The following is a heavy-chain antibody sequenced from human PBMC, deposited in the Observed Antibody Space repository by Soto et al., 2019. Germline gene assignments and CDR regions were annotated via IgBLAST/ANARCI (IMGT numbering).Heavy chain of an antibody. CDR3: SRGRGSTPLRD. CDR2: IYTTGTT. V-gene: IGHV4-31*02. Sequence: TLSLTCTVSGDSMSTGGYYWTWIRQHPGKGLEWFGHIYTTGTTYYSPSLKSQVTMSIDKSSNRFSLNLSSMTAADTAVYYCSRGRGSTPLRDWGPGALVTVSS. D-gene: IGHD6-13*01. CDR1: GDSMSTGGYY. J-gene: IGHJ4*02.